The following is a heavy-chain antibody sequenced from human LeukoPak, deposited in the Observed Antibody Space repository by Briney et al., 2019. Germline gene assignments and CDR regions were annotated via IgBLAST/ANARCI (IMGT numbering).Heavy chain of an antibody. CDR1: GFTFNNYS. CDR2: IISSSITI. J-gene: IGHJ5*02. D-gene: IGHD2-2*01. V-gene: IGHV3-48*01. Sequence: QPGGSLRLSCAASGFTFNNYSMNWVRQAPGKGLEWVSYIISSSITIDYTDAVKGRFTISRDNAKHTCDRQMNSLRVEDTAVYYCATYSSLSCSRGNWIDPWGQGSLVTVSS. CDR3: ATYSSLSCSRGNWIDP.